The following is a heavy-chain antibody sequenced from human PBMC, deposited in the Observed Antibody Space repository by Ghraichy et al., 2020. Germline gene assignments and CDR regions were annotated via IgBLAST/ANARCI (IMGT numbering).Heavy chain of an antibody. D-gene: IGHD5-18*01. CDR1: GFTFSSYA. V-gene: IGHV3-23*01. J-gene: IGHJ3*02. CDR3: ASYGPLDI. Sequence: GESLNISCAASGFTFSSYAMSWVRQAPEKGLEWVSAISGSGGSTYYADSVKGRFTISRDNSKNTLYLQMNSLRAEDTAVYYCASYGPLDIWGQGTMVTVSS. CDR2: ISGSGGST.